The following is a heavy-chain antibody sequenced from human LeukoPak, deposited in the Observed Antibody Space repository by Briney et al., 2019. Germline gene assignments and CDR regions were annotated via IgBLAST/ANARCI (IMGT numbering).Heavy chain of an antibody. CDR2: IIPIFGTA. J-gene: IGHJ6*03. V-gene: IGHV1-69*05. CDR1: GGTFSSYA. D-gene: IGHD2-21*01. Sequence: SVKVSCRASGGTFSSYAISWVRQAPGQGLEWMGRIIPIFGTANYAQKFQGRVTITTDESTSTAYMELSSLRSEDTAVYYCARDVAIPPPKNYYYMDVWGKGTTVTVSS. CDR3: ARDVAIPPPKNYYYMDV.